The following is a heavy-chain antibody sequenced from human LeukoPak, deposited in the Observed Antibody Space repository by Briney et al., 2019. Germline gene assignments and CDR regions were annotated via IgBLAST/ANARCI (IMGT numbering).Heavy chain of an antibody. Sequence: ASVKVSCKASGGTFISYAISWVRQAPGQGLEWMGGIIPIFGTANYAQKFQGRVTITADESTSTAYMELSSLRSEDTAVYYCATDSGYDYYYYGMDVWGQWTTVTVSS. CDR3: ATDSGYDYYYYGMDV. J-gene: IGHJ6*02. D-gene: IGHD5-12*01. CDR2: IIPIFGTA. V-gene: IGHV1-69*13. CDR1: GGTFISYA.